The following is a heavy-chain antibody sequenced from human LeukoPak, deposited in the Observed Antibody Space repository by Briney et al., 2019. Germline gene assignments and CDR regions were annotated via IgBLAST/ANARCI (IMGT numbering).Heavy chain of an antibody. CDR3: AREGNYCSGGSCYTGRFDY. D-gene: IGHD2-15*01. J-gene: IGHJ4*02. V-gene: IGHV1-69*01. CDR1: GGTFSSYA. CDR2: IIPIFGTA. Sequence: SVKVSCKASGGTFSSYAISWVRQAPGQALAWMGEIIPIFGTANYAQKFQGRVTITADESTSTAYMELSSLRSEDTAVYYCAREGNYCSGGSCYTGRFDYWGQGTLVTASS.